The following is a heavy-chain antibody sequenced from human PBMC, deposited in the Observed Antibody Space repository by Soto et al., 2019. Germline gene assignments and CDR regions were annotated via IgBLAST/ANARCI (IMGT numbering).Heavy chain of an antibody. CDR2: ISYDGSNQ. CDR3: AKRAFGVVIVFDY. Sequence: GGSLRLSGAASGFTFSNSGMHWVRQAPGKGLEWVALISYDGSNQYYADSVKGRFTISRDNSKNMVFLQMSSLRAEDTAVYYCAKRAFGVVIVFDYWGQGTQVTVSS. V-gene: IGHV3-30*18. J-gene: IGHJ4*02. D-gene: IGHD3-3*01. CDR1: GFTFSNSG.